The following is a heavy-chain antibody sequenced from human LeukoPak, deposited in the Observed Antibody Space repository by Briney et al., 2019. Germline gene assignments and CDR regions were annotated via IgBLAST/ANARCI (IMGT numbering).Heavy chain of an antibody. CDR2: IYHRGNT. D-gene: IGHD3-3*01. V-gene: IGHV4-38-2*02. J-gene: IGHJ3*02. Sequence: PSETLSLTCTVSGYSISSGYYWGWIRQPPGKGLGWIGSIYHRGNTYYNPSLKSRVTISVDTSKNQFSLKLSSVTAADTAVYYCARAGPSRFLEWLGDAFDIWGQGTMVTVSS. CDR1: GYSISSGYY. CDR3: ARAGPSRFLEWLGDAFDI.